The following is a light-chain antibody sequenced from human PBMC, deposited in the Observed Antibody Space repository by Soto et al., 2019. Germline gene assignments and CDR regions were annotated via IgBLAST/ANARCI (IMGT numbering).Light chain of an antibody. V-gene: IGKV1-5*01. CDR1: HNIERW. Sequence: IQMTQSPSTLSASVGDRVTITCRASHNIERWMAWYQQKPGKAPSLLIFDASTLHSGVPSRFSGSGSGTDFTLAISSLQPDDFATYYCQQFAISTTFGQGTKVDIK. J-gene: IGKJ1*01. CDR2: DAS. CDR3: QQFAISTT.